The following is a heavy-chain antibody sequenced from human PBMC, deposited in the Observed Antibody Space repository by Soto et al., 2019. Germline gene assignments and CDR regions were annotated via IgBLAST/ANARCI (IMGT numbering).Heavy chain of an antibody. V-gene: IGHV5-51*01. CDR3: ARSKVSTAVTPPNYYYYGMDV. D-gene: IGHD4-17*01. Sequence: GESLKISGKGSGYSFTSYWIGWVRQMPGKGLEWMGIIYPGDSDTRYSPSFQGQVTIPADKSISTAYLQWSSLKASDTAMYYCARSKVSTAVTPPNYYYYGMDVWGQGTTVTVSS. CDR2: IYPGDSDT. CDR1: GYSFTSYW. J-gene: IGHJ6*02.